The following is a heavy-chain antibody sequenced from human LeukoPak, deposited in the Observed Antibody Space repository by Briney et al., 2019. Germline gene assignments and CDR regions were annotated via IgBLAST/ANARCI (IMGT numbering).Heavy chain of an antibody. J-gene: IGHJ6*03. CDR3: ARGLVGLRDLDYYYYMDV. D-gene: IGHD1-26*01. Sequence: GGSLRLSCAASGFTFSSYAMSWVRQAPGKGLEWVSAISGSGGSTYYADSVKGRFTISRDNSKNTLYLQMNSLRAEDMALYYCARGLVGLRDLDYYYYMDVWGKGTTVTVSS. CDR1: GFTFSSYA. V-gene: IGHV3-23*01. CDR2: ISGSGGST.